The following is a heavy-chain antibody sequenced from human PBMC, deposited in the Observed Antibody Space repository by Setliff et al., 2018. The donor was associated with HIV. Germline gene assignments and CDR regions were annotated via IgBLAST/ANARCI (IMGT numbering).Heavy chain of an antibody. CDR1: GRSFSSYA. V-gene: IGHV1-69*13. D-gene: IGHD6-19*01. J-gene: IGHJ4*01. CDR2: IIPIFGTT. Sequence: SVKVSCKTSGRSFSSYAVSWVRQAPGQGLEWMGGIIPIFGTTNYAQKFQGRVTITADESASTVHMELSSLRSEDTALYYCARDGLLVAGIRLDYWGQGTLVTVS. CDR3: ARDGLLVAGIRLDY.